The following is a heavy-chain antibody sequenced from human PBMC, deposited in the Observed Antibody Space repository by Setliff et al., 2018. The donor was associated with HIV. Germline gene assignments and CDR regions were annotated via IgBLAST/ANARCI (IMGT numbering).Heavy chain of an antibody. CDR1: GYSINSGFS. J-gene: IGHJ4*02. V-gene: IGHV4-38-2*01. Sequence: PSETLSLTCAASGYSINSGFSRAWIRQPPGQGPQWIGSIYQSGSIYYNPSLQSRVTISVDTSKNQFSLMLDSVTAADTAVYYCARNAQKGLQPLLLASWGPGTLVTVSS. CDR2: IYQSGSI. D-gene: IGHD2-15*01. CDR3: ARNAQKGLQPLLLAS.